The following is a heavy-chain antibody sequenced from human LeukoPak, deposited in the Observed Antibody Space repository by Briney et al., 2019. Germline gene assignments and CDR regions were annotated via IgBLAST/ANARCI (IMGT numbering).Heavy chain of an antibody. V-gene: IGHV4-59*11. CDR3: ARVPYDFWSGYSYYFDY. D-gene: IGHD3-3*01. CDR1: GGSISSHY. J-gene: IGHJ4*02. CDR2: IYYSGST. Sequence: SETLSLTCTVSGGSISSHYWSWIRQPPGKGLEWIGYIYYSGSTNYNPSLKSRVTISVDTSKNQFSLKLSSVTAADTAVYYCARVPYDFWSGYSYYFDYWGQGTLVTVSS.